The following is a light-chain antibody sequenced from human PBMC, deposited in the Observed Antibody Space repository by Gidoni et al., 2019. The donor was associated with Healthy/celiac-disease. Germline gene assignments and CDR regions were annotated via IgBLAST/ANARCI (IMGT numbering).Light chain of an antibody. CDR2: WAS. CDR1: QSVLYSSNNKYY. V-gene: IGKV4-1*01. J-gene: IGKJ4*01. CDR3: QQYYSTPLT. Sequence: DIVMTQSPDSLAVSLGERATINCKSSQSVLYSSNNKYYLAWYQQKPGQPPKLLIYWASTRESGVPDRFSGSGSGTDFTLTIRSLQAEDVAVYYCQQYYSTPLTFGGGTKVEIK.